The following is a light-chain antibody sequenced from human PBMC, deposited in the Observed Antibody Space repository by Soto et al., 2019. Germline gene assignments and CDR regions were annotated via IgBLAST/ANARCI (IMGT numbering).Light chain of an antibody. V-gene: IGKV3-15*01. J-gene: IGKJ4*01. CDR1: QRVSGN. Sequence: EIVMTQSPATLSVSPGERATLSCRASQRVSGNLAWYQQKPGQAPRLLIYGASTRANDLPARFSGSGSGTESTPTISSLQSEDFAVYYCQQYNNWPPLTFGGGTKVEIK. CDR3: QQYNNWPPLT. CDR2: GAS.